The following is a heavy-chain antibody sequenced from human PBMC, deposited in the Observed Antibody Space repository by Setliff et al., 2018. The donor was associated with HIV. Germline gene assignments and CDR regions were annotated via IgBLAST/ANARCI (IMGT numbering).Heavy chain of an antibody. D-gene: IGHD7-27*01. V-gene: IGHV4-59*12. Sequence: ASETLSLTCNVSGGSISTYYWSWIRQPPGKGLEWIGYIFYSGSTNYNPSLKSQVTISVDTSKNQFSLKLTSVTAADTAVYYCARGLQGWGSAGPNWFDPWGQGTLVTVSS. CDR2: IFYSGST. CDR3: ARGLQGWGSAGPNWFDP. J-gene: IGHJ5*02. CDR1: GGSISTYY.